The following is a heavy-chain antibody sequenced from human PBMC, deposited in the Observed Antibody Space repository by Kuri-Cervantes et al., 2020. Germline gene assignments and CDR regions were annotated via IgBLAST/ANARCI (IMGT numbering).Heavy chain of an antibody. V-gene: IGHV4-59*01. CDR2: TYYSGST. CDR3: AREMTFGEPPDY. D-gene: IGHD3-16*01. CDR1: GGPISSYY. J-gene: IGHJ4*02. Sequence: GSLRLSCTVSGGPISSYYWSWIRQPPGKGLEWIGYTYYSGSTNYNPSLKSRVTISVDTSKNQFSLKLSSVTAADTAVYYCAREMTFGEPPDYWGQGTLVTVSS.